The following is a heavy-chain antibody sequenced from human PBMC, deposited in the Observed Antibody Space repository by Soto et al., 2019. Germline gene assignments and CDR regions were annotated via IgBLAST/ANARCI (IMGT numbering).Heavy chain of an antibody. J-gene: IGHJ3*02. V-gene: IGHV5-51*01. CDR2: IYPGDSDT. D-gene: IGHD4-17*01. CDR1: GYSFTSYW. Sequence: RGESLKISCKGSGYSFTSYWIGWVRQMPGKGLEWMGIIYPGDSDTRYSPSFQGQVTISADKSISTAYLQWSSLKASDTAMYYCASGPYGDYDNVHAFDIWGQGTMVTVSS. CDR3: ASGPYGDYDNVHAFDI.